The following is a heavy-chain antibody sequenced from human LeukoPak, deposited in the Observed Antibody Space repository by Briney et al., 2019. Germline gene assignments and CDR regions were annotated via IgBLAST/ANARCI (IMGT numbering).Heavy chain of an antibody. Sequence: SQILSLTCDISGDSVSHNRAAWNWIRQSPSRGLEWLGRTYYRSKWYNDYAESVKSLITINADTSKNQFSLQLNSVTPEDTAVYYCAIGFCENLPGGFDIWGQGTMVTVSS. D-gene: IGHD1-14*01. J-gene: IGHJ3*02. CDR3: AIGFCENLPGGFDI. CDR2: TYYRSKWYN. CDR1: GDSVSHNRAA. V-gene: IGHV6-1*01.